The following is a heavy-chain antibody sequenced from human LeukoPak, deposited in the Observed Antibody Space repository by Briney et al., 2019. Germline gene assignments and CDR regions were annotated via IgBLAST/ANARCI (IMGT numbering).Heavy chain of an antibody. V-gene: IGHV5-51*01. D-gene: IGHD3-9*01. Sequence: GESLKISCKGSGYSFTSYWIGWVRQMPGRGLEWMGIIYPGDSDTRYSPSFQGQVTISADESISTAYLQWGSLKASDTAMYYCARPPNTYYDILTGYYNEKMPFDIWGQGTMVTVSS. J-gene: IGHJ3*02. CDR2: IYPGDSDT. CDR1: GYSFTSYW. CDR3: ARPPNTYYDILTGYYNEKMPFDI.